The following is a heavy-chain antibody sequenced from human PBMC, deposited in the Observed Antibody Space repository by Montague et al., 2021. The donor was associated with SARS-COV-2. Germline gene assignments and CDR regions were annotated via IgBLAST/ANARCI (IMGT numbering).Heavy chain of an antibody. CDR1: GGSVSSGSYY. V-gene: IGHV4-61*01. CDR3: ASVNTAGAY. D-gene: IGHD7-27*01. J-gene: IGHJ4*02. Sequence: SETLSLTCTVSGGSVSSGSYYWSWIRQPPGKGLEWIGYIYYSGSTNYNPSLKSRVTISVDTSKNQFSLKLSSVTAADTAVYYCASVNTAGAYWGQGTLLTVSS. CDR2: IYYSGST.